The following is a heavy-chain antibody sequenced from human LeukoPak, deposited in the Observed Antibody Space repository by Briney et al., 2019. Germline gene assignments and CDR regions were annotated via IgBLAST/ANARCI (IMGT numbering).Heavy chain of an antibody. CDR2: INSDSNYI. J-gene: IGHJ6*04. CDR3: ARNGILGIAAAVDV. CDR1: GFTFSSYW. D-gene: IGHD6-13*01. Sequence: GGSLRLSCAASGFTFSSYWMSWVRQAPGKGLEWVSSINSDSNYIYYADSVKGRFTISRDAKNSVYLQMNSLRAEDTAVYYCARNGILGIAAAVDVWGKGTTVTVSS. V-gene: IGHV3-21*01.